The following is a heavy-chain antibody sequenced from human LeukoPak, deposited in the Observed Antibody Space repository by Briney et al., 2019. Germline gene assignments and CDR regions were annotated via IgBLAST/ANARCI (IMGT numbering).Heavy chain of an antibody. CDR1: GGSISSGSSY. Sequence: SETLSLTCTVSGGSISSGSSYWTWIRQPAGKGLEWIGRIYTSGSTNYNPSLKSRVTMSVDTSKNQFSLKLSSVTAADTAVYYCAREGALYDDYYDSSGYYYGPDDYFDYWGQGTLVTVSS. CDR3: AREGALYDDYYDSSGYYYGPDDYFDY. J-gene: IGHJ4*02. CDR2: IYTSGST. V-gene: IGHV4-61*02. D-gene: IGHD3-22*01.